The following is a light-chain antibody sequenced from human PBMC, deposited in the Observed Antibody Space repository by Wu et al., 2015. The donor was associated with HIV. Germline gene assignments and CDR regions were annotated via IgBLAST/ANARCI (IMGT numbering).Light chain of an antibody. J-gene: IGKJ1*01. Sequence: EIVLTRSPATLSLSPGERATLSCRASQSVSRFLAWYQHKPGQAPRVVIYDTSNGAAGIPARFSGSGSGTDFTLTISSLEPEDFAVYYCHQRTTWPRTFGQGTKVEVK. CDR2: DTS. V-gene: IGKV3-11*01. CDR3: HQRTTWPRT. CDR1: QSVSRF.